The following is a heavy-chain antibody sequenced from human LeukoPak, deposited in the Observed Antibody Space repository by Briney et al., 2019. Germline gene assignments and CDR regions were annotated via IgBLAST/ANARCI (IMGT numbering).Heavy chain of an antibody. D-gene: IGHD5-24*01. CDR2: ISSGGSTI. CDR1: GFIFRDYY. Sequence: GGSLRLSCAASGFIFRDYYMSWIRQAPGKGLEWISYISSGGSTIYYTDSVKGRFTIPRDDAKNSLYLHMNNLRAEDTAVYYCAREGWLQPQYYFDYWGQGTLVTVSS. V-gene: IGHV3-11*01. J-gene: IGHJ4*02. CDR3: AREGWLQPQYYFDY.